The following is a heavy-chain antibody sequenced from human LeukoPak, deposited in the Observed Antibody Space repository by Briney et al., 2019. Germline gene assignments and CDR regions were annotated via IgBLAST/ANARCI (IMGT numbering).Heavy chain of an antibody. CDR1: GYIFISYA. CDR2: INAGTGNT. Sequence: EASVKVSCMASGYIFISYAMHWVRQAPGQRLEWMGSINAGTGNTRYSQEFQGRVTITRDTSASTAYMELRSLRSDDTAVYYCARVAVAAGYYYYMDVWGKGTTVTISS. D-gene: IGHD2-15*01. V-gene: IGHV1-3*01. J-gene: IGHJ6*03. CDR3: ARVAVAAGYYYYMDV.